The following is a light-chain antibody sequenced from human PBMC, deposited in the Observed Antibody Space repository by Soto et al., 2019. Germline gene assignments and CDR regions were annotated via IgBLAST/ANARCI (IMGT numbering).Light chain of an antibody. CDR1: QGITDD. Sequence: AIQMTQSPSSLSASVGDRVTITCRASQGITDDLGWYQQKPGKAPKLLIYAASSLQSGVPSRFSGRGSGTDFTLTISSLQPEDFATYYCLQNFNFPWTFGQGTKVEIK. J-gene: IGKJ1*01. V-gene: IGKV1-6*01. CDR3: LQNFNFPWT. CDR2: AAS.